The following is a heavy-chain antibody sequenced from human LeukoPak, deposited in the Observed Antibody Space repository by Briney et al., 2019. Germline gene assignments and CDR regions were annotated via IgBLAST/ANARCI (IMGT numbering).Heavy chain of an antibody. J-gene: IGHJ6*04. Sequence: PGGSLRLSCVASGFTFSSYNMNWVRQAPGKGLEWVSSISSSSIYIYYADSVKGRFTISRDNAKSSLSLQMNSLRAEDTAVYYCAELGITMIGGVWGKGTTVTISS. CDR2: ISSSSIYI. CDR3: AELGITMIGGV. V-gene: IGHV3-21*01. CDR1: GFTFSSYN. D-gene: IGHD3-10*02.